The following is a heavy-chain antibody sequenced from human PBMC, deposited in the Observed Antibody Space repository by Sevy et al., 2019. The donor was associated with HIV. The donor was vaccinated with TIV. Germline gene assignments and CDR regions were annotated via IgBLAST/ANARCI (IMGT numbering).Heavy chain of an antibody. CDR2: INPIFDTA. Sequence: ASVKVSCKTSGGTFSDYAFSWVRQAPGQGLEWMGSINPIFDTANYAQKFQGRVTITADESTSTVYMELSSLRSEDSAIFYCPGEEDASSSLHYYMDVWGKGTTVTVSS. CDR3: PGEEDASSSLHYYMDV. J-gene: IGHJ6*03. V-gene: IGHV1-69*13. D-gene: IGHD6-6*01. CDR1: GGTFSDYA.